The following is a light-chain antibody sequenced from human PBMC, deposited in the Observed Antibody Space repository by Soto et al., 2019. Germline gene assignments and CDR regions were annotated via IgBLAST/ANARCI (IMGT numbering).Light chain of an antibody. CDR2: GAS. J-gene: IGKJ5*01. Sequence: DIQMTPSPATMSASVGDTVTITCRASQGVGAWLAWYQHTPGRAPKLLMYGASTLESGAPARFSGSGSGTEFALTISGLQPDDFASYYCQQFNSYPITFGQGTRLEIK. V-gene: IGKV1-5*01. CDR1: QGVGAW. CDR3: QQFNSYPIT.